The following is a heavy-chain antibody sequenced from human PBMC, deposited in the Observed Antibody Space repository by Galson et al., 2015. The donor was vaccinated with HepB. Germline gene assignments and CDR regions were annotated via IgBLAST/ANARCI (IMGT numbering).Heavy chain of an antibody. V-gene: IGHV1-69*13. CDR3: AGDRPAGSYCVPGAYYFTVDV. J-gene: IGHJ6*02. Sequence: SVKVSCKASGDILSRYTISWVRQAPGQGLEWMGGIIPIFGTANYTQKFQGRVTITGDESTSTAYMELSSLRSDGTAVYYCAGDRPAGSYCVPGAYYFTVDVWGQGTTVPVSS. D-gene: IGHD3-10*01. CDR1: GDILSRYT. CDR2: IIPIFGTA.